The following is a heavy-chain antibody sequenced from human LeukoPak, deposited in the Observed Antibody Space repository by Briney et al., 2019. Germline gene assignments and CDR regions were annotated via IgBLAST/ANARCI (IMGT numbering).Heavy chain of an antibody. CDR1: GFTVISNY. D-gene: IGHD3-9*01. Sequence: PGGSLRLSCAASGFTVISNYMSWVRQAPGKGREWVAVIYSGGSTYYADSVKGRFTISTDNSKNTLYLQMNSLRAEDTAVYYCARALKGWLFIDYWGPGTLVTVSS. CDR2: IYSGGST. J-gene: IGHJ4*02. V-gene: IGHV3-66*02. CDR3: ARALKGWLFIDY.